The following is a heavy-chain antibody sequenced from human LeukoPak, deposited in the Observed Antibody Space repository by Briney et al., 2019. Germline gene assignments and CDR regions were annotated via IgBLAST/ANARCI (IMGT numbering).Heavy chain of an antibody. CDR2: IYYSGST. CDR1: GGSISSSSYY. Sequence: TSETLSLTCTVSGGSISSSSYYWGWIRQPPGKGLEWIGSIYYSGSTHYNPSLKSRVTISVDTSKNQFSLKLSSVTAADTAVYYCAEQWLVLEGEGAFDIWGQGTMVTVSS. J-gene: IGHJ3*02. D-gene: IGHD6-19*01. V-gene: IGHV4-39*07. CDR3: AEQWLVLEGEGAFDI.